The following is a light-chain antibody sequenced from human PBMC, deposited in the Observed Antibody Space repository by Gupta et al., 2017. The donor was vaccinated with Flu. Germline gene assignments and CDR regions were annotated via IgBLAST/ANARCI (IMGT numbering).Light chain of an antibody. J-gene: IGKJ1*01. CDR1: QSVSSSY. V-gene: IGKV3-20*01. Sequence: DIVLTQSPGTLPLSPGERATLSCRASQSVSSSYLAWYQQKPGQAPRLLIYSASTRATGIPDRFSGSGSGTDFTLSISRLEPEDFAVYYCQHDDSSPWTFGQGTKVEIK. CDR2: SAS. CDR3: QHDDSSPWT.